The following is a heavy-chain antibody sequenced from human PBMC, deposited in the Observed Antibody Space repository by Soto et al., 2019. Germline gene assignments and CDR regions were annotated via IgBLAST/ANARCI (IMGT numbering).Heavy chain of an antibody. Sequence: QVQLVESGGGLVRPGGSLRLSCAAFGLSFSDDYMSWIRQAPGKGPEWISYSSSSGTTIYYAASMKGRFTISRDNAQNSLTLQMNSLRAQDTAVSYCATYSYSPQLMSYFDLWGRGTLVTVSS. CDR1: GLSFSDDY. CDR2: SSSSGTTI. V-gene: IGHV3-11*01. J-gene: IGHJ2*01. CDR3: ATYSYSPQLMSYFDL. D-gene: IGHD5-18*01.